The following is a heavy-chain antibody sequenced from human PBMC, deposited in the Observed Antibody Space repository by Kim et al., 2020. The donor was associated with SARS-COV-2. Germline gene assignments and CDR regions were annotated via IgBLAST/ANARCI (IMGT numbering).Heavy chain of an antibody. CDR1: GGSISSYY. CDR2: IYYSGST. D-gene: IGHD5-18*01. Sequence: SETLSLTCTVSGGSISSYYWSWIRQPPGKGLEWIGYIYYSGSTNYNPSLKSRVTISLDTSKNHFSLKLSSVTAADTAVYYCVRGRSMVKGSNNYYYGMGVWGQGTTVTVSS. J-gene: IGHJ6*02. CDR3: VRGRSMVKGSNNYYYGMGV. V-gene: IGHV4-59*13.